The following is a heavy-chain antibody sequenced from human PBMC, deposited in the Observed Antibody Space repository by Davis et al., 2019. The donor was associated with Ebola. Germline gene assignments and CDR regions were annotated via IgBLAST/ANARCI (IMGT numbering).Heavy chain of an antibody. Sequence: PGGSLRLSCAASGFTFSSYAMSWVRQAPGKGLEWVSAISGSGGSTYYPDSVKGRFTISRDNSKNTLYLQMNSLRAEDTAVYYCARVSLVAVYYYYGMDVWGQGTTVTVSS. V-gene: IGHV3-23*01. J-gene: IGHJ6*02. D-gene: IGHD2-15*01. CDR3: ARVSLVAVYYYYGMDV. CDR1: GFTFSSYA. CDR2: ISGSGGST.